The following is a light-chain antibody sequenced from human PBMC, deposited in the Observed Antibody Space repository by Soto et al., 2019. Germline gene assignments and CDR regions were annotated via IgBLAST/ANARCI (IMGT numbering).Light chain of an antibody. CDR1: SSDVGGYNY. J-gene: IGLJ1*01. V-gene: IGLV2-8*01. Sequence: QSVLTQPPSASGSPGQSVTISCTGTSSDVGGYNYVSWYQQHPGKAPKLMIYEVSKRPSGVPDRFSGSKSGNTASLTVSGLQTEDEAGYYCSSYAGGNNLVFGTGTKVTVL. CDR3: SSYAGGNNLV. CDR2: EVS.